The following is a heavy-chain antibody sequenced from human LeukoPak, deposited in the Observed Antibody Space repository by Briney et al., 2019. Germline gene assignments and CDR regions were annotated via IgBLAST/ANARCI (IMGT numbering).Heavy chain of an antibody. CDR1: GYSFTSYW. V-gene: IGHV5-51*01. CDR3: ARRVLYGSGSLWAPGYFDY. Sequence: GESLKVSCKGSGYSFTSYWIGWVRQMPGKGLEWMGIIYPGDSDTRYSPSFQGQVTISADKSISTAYLQWSSLKASDTAMYYCARRVLYGSGSLWAPGYFDYWGQGTLVTVSS. J-gene: IGHJ4*02. CDR2: IYPGDSDT. D-gene: IGHD3-10*01.